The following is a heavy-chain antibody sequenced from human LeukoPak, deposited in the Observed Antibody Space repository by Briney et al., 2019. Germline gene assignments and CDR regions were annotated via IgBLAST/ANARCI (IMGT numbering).Heavy chain of an antibody. CDR3: ARVDSEDYYFDY. CDR1: GGSISSYY. V-gene: IGHV4-59*01. J-gene: IGHJ4*02. Sequence: SETLSLTCTVSGGSISSYYWSWIRQPPGKGLEWIGYIYYSGSTNYNPSLKSRVTISVDTSKNQFSLKLSSVTAADTAVYYCARVDSEDYYFDYRGQGTLVTVSS. D-gene: IGHD3/OR15-3a*01. CDR2: IYYSGST.